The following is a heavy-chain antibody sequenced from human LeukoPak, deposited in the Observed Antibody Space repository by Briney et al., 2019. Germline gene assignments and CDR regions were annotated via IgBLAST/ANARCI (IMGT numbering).Heavy chain of an antibody. D-gene: IGHD2/OR15-2a*01. Sequence: PSETLSLTCTVSGYSISSGYYWGWIRQPPGKGLEWIGSIYHSGSTYYNPSLKSRVTISVDTSKNQFSLKLSSVTAADTAVYYCARLVTRGYWGQGTLVTVSS. CDR3: ARLVTRGY. CDR2: IYHSGST. J-gene: IGHJ4*02. V-gene: IGHV4-38-2*02. CDR1: GYSISSGYY.